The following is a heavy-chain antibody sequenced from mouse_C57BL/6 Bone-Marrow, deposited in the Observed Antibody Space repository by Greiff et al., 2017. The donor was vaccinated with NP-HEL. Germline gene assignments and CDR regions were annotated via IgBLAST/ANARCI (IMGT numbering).Heavy chain of an antibody. CDR3: ARHHESYYYGSSYPFAY. Sequence: VKLVESGGGLVQPGGSLKLSCAASGFTFSDYGMAWVRQAPRKGPEWVAFISNLAYSIYYADTVTGRFTISRENAKNTLYLEMSSLRSEDTAMYYCARHHESYYYGSSYPFAYWGQGTLVTVSA. D-gene: IGHD1-1*01. V-gene: IGHV5-15*01. CDR1: GFTFSDYG. CDR2: ISNLAYSI. J-gene: IGHJ3*01.